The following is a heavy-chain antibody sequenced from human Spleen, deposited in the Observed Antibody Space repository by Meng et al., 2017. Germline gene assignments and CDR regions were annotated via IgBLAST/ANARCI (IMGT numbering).Heavy chain of an antibody. CDR2: INTDGSST. D-gene: IGHD3-3*01. V-gene: IGHV3-74*02. CDR3: ASPWSY. Sequence: VQLGESGGGVVQPGRFLRLSCAVSGFTFSTYGMHWVRQAPGKGLVWVSHINTDGSSTTYADSVKGRFTISRDNAKNTLYLQMNSLRAEDTAVYYCASPWSYWGQGALVTVSS. CDR1: GFTFSTYG. J-gene: IGHJ4*02.